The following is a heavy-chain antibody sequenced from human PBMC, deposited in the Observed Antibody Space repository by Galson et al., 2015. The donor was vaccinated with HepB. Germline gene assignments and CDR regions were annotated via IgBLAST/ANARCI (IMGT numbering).Heavy chain of an antibody. J-gene: IGHJ4*01. CDR2: IDPSDAYT. CDR3: ASNHERYYYDSSGYYYTFDD. V-gene: IGHV5-10-1*01. Sequence: QSGAEVTKPGESLRTSFMGSGYSFPSYWISCVRQMPGQGLEWMGRIDPSDAYTNYRPSFQGHVTISADKSISTPYLQWSSLKVSDTAMYYCASNHERYYYDSSGYYYTFDDWGQGTLVTVSS. D-gene: IGHD3-22*01. CDR1: GYSFPSYW.